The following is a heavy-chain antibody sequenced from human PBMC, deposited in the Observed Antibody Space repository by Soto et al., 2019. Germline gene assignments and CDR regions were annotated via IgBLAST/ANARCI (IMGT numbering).Heavy chain of an antibody. CDR2: IIPIFGTA. V-gene: IGHV1-69*13. D-gene: IGHD2-2*01. Sequence: ASVKVSCKASGGTFSSYAISWVRQAPGQGLEWMGGIIPIFGTANYAQKFQGRVTITADESTSTAYMELSSLRSEDTAVYYCAREESSTSCLDYWGQGTLVTVSS. CDR1: GGTFSSYA. J-gene: IGHJ4*02. CDR3: AREESSTSCLDY.